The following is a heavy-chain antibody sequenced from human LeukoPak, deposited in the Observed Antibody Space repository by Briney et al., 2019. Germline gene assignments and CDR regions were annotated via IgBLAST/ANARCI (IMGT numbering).Heavy chain of an antibody. CDR1: GGSISTYY. D-gene: IGHD6-13*01. Sequence: SETLSLTCTVSGGSISTYYWTWIRQPAGKGLEWIGRIYTSGDTNYNPSLKSRVTMSVDTSKNQFSLRLSSVTAADTAVYYCARGLGNSWYWFDFWGQGTLVTVAS. CDR3: ARGLGNSWYWFDF. CDR2: IYTSGDT. V-gene: IGHV4-4*07. J-gene: IGHJ4*02.